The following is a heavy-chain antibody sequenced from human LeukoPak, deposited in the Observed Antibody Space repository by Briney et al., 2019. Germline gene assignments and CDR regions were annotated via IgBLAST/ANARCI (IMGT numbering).Heavy chain of an antibody. D-gene: IGHD5-12*01. CDR3: AGPHPGLDVFDI. J-gene: IGHJ3*02. CDR2: IYPGDSNA. Sequence: GESLKISCKDSGYSFASYWIGWVRQMPGKGLEWMGIIYPGDSNARYSPSFQGQVTISADKSISTAYLQWSSLKASDTAMYYCAGPHPGLDVFDIWGQGTMVTVSS. CDR1: GYSFASYW. V-gene: IGHV5-51*01.